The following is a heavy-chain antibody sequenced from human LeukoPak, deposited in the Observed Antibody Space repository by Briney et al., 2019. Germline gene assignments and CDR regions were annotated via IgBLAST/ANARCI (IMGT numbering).Heavy chain of an antibody. CDR1: GFTFSSYG. D-gene: IGHD2-21*02. V-gene: IGHV3-30*03. CDR3: ARASYPYCGGDCYLSY. J-gene: IGHJ4*02. CDR2: ISYDGSNK. Sequence: GRSLRLSCAASGFTFSSYGMHWVRQAPGKGLEWVAVISYDGSNKYYADSVKGRFTISRDNSKNTLYLQMNSLRAGDTAVYYCARASYPYCGGDCYLSYWGQGTLVTVSS.